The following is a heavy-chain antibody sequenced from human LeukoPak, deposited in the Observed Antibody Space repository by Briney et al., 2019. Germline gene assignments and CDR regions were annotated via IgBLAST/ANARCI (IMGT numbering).Heavy chain of an antibody. J-gene: IGHJ5*02. D-gene: IGHD3-3*01. CDR2: INHSGST. Sequence: KPSETLSLTCAVYGGSFSGYYWSWLRQPPGKGLEWIGEINHSGSTNYNPSLKSRVTISVDTSKNQFSLKLSSVTAADTAVYYCARGPEVNFWSGYYTNNWFDPWGQGTLVTVSS. V-gene: IGHV4-34*01. CDR3: ARGPEVNFWSGYYTNNWFDP. CDR1: GGSFSGYY.